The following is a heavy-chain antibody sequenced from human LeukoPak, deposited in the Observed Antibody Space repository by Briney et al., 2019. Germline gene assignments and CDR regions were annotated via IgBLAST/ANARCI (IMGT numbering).Heavy chain of an antibody. D-gene: IGHD2-15*01. CDR2: INHSGST. J-gene: IGHJ4*02. Sequence: SETLPLTCAVYGGSFSGYYWSWIRQPPGKGLEWIGEINHSGSTNYNPSLKSRVTISVDTSKNLFSLKLSSVTAADTAVYYCARGGPYCSGGSCYWYTFDYWGQGTLVTVSS. V-gene: IGHV4-34*01. CDR3: ARGGPYCSGGSCYWYTFDY. CDR1: GGSFSGYY.